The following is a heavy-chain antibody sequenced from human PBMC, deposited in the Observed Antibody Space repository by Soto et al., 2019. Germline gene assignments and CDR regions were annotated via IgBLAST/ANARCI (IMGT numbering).Heavy chain of an antibody. CDR1: GGSISSYY. J-gene: IGHJ4*02. CDR2: IYNSGST. D-gene: IGHD6-19*01. CDR3: ARHESSGWYYFDY. V-gene: IGHV4-59*08. Sequence: QVQLQESGPGLVKPSETLSLTCTVSGGSISSYYWSWIRQSPGKGLEWIGYIYNSGSTNYNPSLKGRVTISVDMSKNQFSLKLNSVTAADTAVYYCARHESSGWYYFDYWGQGTLVTVSS.